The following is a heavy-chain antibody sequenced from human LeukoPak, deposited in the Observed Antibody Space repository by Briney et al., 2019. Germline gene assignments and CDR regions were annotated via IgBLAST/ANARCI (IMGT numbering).Heavy chain of an antibody. CDR2: IVPIFGTA. D-gene: IGHD6-13*01. J-gene: IGHJ4*02. CDR1: GGTFSSYA. V-gene: IGHV1-69*05. Sequence: SVKVSCKASGGTFSSYAISWVRQAPGQGLEWMGGIVPIFGTANYAQKFQGRVTMTRNTSISTAYMELSSLRSEDTAVYYCARGRMGSSSWYWFDYWGQGTLVTVSS. CDR3: ARGRMGSSSWYWFDY.